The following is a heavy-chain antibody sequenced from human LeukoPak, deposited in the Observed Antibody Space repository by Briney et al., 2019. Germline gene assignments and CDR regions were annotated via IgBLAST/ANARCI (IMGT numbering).Heavy chain of an antibody. J-gene: IGHJ5*02. CDR3: ARGGGGSFDR. D-gene: IGHD3-10*01. CDR1: GFTFSTYS. V-gene: IGHV3-48*01. Sequence: PGGSLRLSCAASGFTFSTYSMNWVRQAPGKGLEWVSDISSTSSIIYYADSVKGWFVVSRDNAKNSLYLQMNSLRAEDTAVYYCARGGGGSFDRWGQGTLVTVSS. CDR2: ISSTSSII.